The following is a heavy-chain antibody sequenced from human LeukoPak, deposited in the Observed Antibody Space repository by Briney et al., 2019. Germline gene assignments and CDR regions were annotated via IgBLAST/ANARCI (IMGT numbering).Heavy chain of an antibody. V-gene: IGHV4-39*07. CDR3: ARDSRHGYYFDAFDI. D-gene: IGHD3-22*01. CDR2: IYYSGST. J-gene: IGHJ3*02. Sequence: SETLSLTCTVSGGSISSSSYYWGWIRQPPGKGLVWIGSIYYSGSTYYNPSLKSRVTISVDTSKNQFSLKLSSVTAADTAVYYCARDSRHGYYFDAFDIWGQGTMVTVSS. CDR1: GGSISSSSYY.